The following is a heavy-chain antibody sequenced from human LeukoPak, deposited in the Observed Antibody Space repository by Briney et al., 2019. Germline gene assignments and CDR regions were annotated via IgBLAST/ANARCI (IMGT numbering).Heavy chain of an antibody. CDR2: INSNNGDT. Sequence: ASVKVSCKASGYTFTNYYIHWVRQAPGQGLEWMGWINSNNGDTNYAQKFQGRVTLTRDTSISTAYMELNGLTSDDTAVYYCANLLAAASSYYYYMDAWGRGTTVAVSS. V-gene: IGHV1-2*02. CDR3: ANLLAAASSYYYYMDA. CDR1: GYTFTNYY. D-gene: IGHD2-8*02. J-gene: IGHJ6*03.